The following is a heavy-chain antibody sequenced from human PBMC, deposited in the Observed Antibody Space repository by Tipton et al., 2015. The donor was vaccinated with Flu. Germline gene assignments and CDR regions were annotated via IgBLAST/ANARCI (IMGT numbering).Heavy chain of an antibody. CDR1: GGSISSGSYY. CDR3: VRDVPWDGDLEAFDL. V-gene: IGHV4-61*02. J-gene: IGHJ3*01. CDR2: VYPSGST. Sequence: TLSLTCTVSGGSISSGSYYWTWIRQPAGKGLEWIGRVYPSGSTNYNPSLKSRVTISMDTSSNHFAMKLSSVTAADSAVYYCVRDVPWDGDLEAFDLCGQGTMVTVSA. D-gene: IGHD7-27*01.